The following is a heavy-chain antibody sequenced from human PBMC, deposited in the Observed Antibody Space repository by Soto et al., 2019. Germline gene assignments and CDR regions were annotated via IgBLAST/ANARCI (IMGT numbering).Heavy chain of an antibody. J-gene: IGHJ5*02. CDR1: GGTFSSYA. D-gene: IGHD6-13*01. V-gene: IGHV1-69*01. CDR3: AGDLPIFGRLAAADGVRFDP. CDR2: VIPIFGTA. Sequence: QVQLVQSGAEVKKPGSSVKVYCKAPGGTFSSYAISWVRQAPGQGLEWMGGVIPIFGTANYAEKFQGRVTITADESTGTAYMELSSRRSEDTAVYYCAGDLPIFGRLAAADGVRFDPWGQGTLVTVSS.